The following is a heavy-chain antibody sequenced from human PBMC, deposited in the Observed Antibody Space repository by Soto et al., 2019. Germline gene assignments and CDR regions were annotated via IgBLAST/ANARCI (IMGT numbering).Heavy chain of an antibody. CDR1: GFTFNTYD. CDR3: VRSGTARLLRHSWFDT. V-gene: IGHV3-21*01. CDR2: ITTSSAYI. J-gene: IGHJ5*02. Sequence: EVQLVESGGGLVKPGGSLRLSCAASGFTFNTYDMNWVSQAPGKGLEWVSSITTSSAYIYYADSLKGRITISRDNAKNSLFLQINSLRAEETAVYYCVRSGTARLLRHSWFDTWGQGTLVTVSS. D-gene: IGHD2-21*01.